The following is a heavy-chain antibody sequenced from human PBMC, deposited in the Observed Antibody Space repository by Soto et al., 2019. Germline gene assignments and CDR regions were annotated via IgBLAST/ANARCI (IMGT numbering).Heavy chain of an antibody. J-gene: IGHJ4*02. CDR1: GFTFSSYW. CDR3: ARGETRHSSLSVY. D-gene: IGHD6-6*01. V-gene: IGHV3-74*01. CDR2: ISTDGSST. Sequence: EVQLVESGGGLVQPGGSLRLSCAASGFTFSSYWMHWVRQPPGKGLVWVSRISTDGSSTSYADSVKGRFTISRDNAENTLYLQMNSRTAEDTAVYYCARGETRHSSLSVYWGQGTLVTVAS.